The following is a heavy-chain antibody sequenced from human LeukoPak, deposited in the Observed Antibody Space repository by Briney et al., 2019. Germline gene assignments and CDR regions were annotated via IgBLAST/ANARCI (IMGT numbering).Heavy chain of an antibody. D-gene: IGHD1-1*01. CDR3: ARDDRTGDFDY. J-gene: IGHJ4*02. CDR2: ISAYNGNT. Sequence: ASVKVSCKASGYTSTSYGISWVRQAPGQGLAWMGWISAYNGNTNYAQKLQGRVTMTTDTSTSTAYMELRSLRSDDTAVYYCARDDRTGDFDYWGQGTLVTVSS. V-gene: IGHV1-18*01. CDR1: GYTSTSYG.